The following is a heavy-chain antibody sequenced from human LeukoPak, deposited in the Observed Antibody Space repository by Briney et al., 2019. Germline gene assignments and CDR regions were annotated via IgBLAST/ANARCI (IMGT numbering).Heavy chain of an antibody. V-gene: IGHV3-21*01. CDR2: ISSSSYI. CDR1: GFTFSSYS. CDR3: ARDTHAYCGGDCYFKDAFDI. D-gene: IGHD2-21*02. J-gene: IGHJ3*02. Sequence: GGSLRLSCAAAGFTFSSYSMNWVRQAPGKGLEWVSSISSSSYIYYADSVKGRFTISRHNAKNSLYLQMNSLRAEDTAVYYCARDTHAYCGGDCYFKDAFDIWGQGTMVTVSS.